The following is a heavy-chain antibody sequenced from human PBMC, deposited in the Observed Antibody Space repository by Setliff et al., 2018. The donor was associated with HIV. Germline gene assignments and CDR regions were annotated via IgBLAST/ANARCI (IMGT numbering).Heavy chain of an antibody. J-gene: IGHJ6*03. Sequence: SVKVSCKASGGTLNSHAINWVRQAPGQGLEWMGGIIPIIGTTNYAQRFQGRVTITADESTSTAYMDLRSLRSDDTAVYYCARLIKHYDFWSGYYGAYYYYMDVWGTGTTVTVSS. CDR3: ARLIKHYDFWSGYYGAYYYYMDV. D-gene: IGHD3-3*01. V-gene: IGHV1-69*13. CDR1: GGTLNSHA. CDR2: IIPIIGTT.